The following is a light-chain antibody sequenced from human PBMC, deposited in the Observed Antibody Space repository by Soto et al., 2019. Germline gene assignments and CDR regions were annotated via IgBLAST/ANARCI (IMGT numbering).Light chain of an antibody. Sequence: EIVLTQSPATLSLSPGERATLSCRASQSVSSYLAWYQQKPGQAPRLLIYDASNRATGIPARFSGSGSGTDFTLTISSLEPEDFAVYYGQQRSNWPFGQGTRLEIK. J-gene: IGKJ5*01. CDR1: QSVSSY. CDR2: DAS. V-gene: IGKV3-11*01. CDR3: QQRSNWP.